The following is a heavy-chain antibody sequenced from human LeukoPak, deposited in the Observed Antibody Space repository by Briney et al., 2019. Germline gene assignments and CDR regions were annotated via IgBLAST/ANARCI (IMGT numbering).Heavy chain of an antibody. CDR2: ISGSGGST. V-gene: IGHV3-23*01. J-gene: IGHJ6*03. CDR3: AKGGRIQLWFDYYYYYYMDV. CDR1: GFTFSSFA. D-gene: IGHD5-18*01. Sequence: PGGSLRLSCAASGFTFSSFAMSWVRQAPGKGLEWVSAISGSGGSTYYADSVKGRFTISRDNSKNTLYLQMNSLRAEDTAVYYCAKGGRIQLWFDYYYYYYMDVWGKGTTVTISS.